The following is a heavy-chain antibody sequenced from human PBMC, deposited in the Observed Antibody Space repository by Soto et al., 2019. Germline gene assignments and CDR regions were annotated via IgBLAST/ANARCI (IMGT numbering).Heavy chain of an antibody. CDR2: ISGSGDST. V-gene: IGHV3-23*01. J-gene: IGHJ6*02. D-gene: IGHD5-12*01. Sequence: HPGGSLRLSCAASGFTFSSYAMAWVRQAPGKGLEWVSAISGSGDSTSYADSVKGRFTVSRDTSKNTLYLQMNSLRVGDTAVYFCAKDRGYTAYDLWKYHYHYYVMDVRGQRTTVTVSS. CDR1: GFTFSSYA. CDR3: AKDRGYTAYDLWKYHYHYYVMDV.